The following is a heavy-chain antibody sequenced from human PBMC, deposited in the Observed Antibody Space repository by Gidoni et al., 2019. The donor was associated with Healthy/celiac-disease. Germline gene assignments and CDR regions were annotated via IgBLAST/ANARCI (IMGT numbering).Heavy chain of an antibody. CDR2: IYHSGST. Sequence: QVQLQESGPGLVQPSRTLSLTCTVSGGSIRRSNWWSWVRQPPGKGLEWIGEIYHSGSTNYNPSLKSRVTISVDKSKNQFSMKLSSVTPADTAVYYCARGLYGELPYYYYGMDVWGQGTTVTVSS. CDR1: GGSIRRSNW. J-gene: IGHJ6*02. CDR3: ARGLYGELPYYYYGMDV. V-gene: IGHV4-4*02. D-gene: IGHD4-17*01.